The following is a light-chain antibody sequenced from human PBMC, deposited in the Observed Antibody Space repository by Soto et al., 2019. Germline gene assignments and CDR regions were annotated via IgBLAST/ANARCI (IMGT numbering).Light chain of an antibody. J-gene: IGLJ1*01. Sequence: QSVLTQPPSASGTPGQRVTISCSGSSSNIGSYYVYWYQQFPGTAPRLLIHSNNRRPSGVPDRFSGSKSGTSASLAISGFRSEDEADYYCAAWDDSLGGPVFGTGTKLTVL. CDR3: AAWDDSLGGPV. CDR1: SSNIGSYY. CDR2: SNN. V-gene: IGLV1-47*02.